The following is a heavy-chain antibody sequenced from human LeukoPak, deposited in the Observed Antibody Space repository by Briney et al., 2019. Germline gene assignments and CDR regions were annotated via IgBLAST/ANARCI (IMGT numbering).Heavy chain of an antibody. CDR1: GASFSGYY. CDR3: ARGKTQVTATLQKLHYFDY. Sequence: SETLSLTCAVSGASFSGYYWSWIRQPPGKGLEWIGEINDSGSTNSNPSLKSRVTISVDTSKNEFSLQLTSVTAADTAVYYCARGKTQVTATLQKLHYFDYWGQGTLVTVSS. D-gene: IGHD2-21*02. V-gene: IGHV4-34*01. J-gene: IGHJ4*02. CDR2: INDSGST.